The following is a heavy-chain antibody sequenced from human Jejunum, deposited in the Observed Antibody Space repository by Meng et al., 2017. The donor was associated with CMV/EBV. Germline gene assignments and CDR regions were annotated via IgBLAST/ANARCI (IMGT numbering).Heavy chain of an antibody. CDR2: IYDRKSE. V-gene: IGHV3-30*02. CDR3: VRTDSRSWGCFDY. D-gene: IGHD3-22*01. Sequence: QVQLVESGGGVVQPGGSSRRSCVVSGFTFRTFGMHWVRQAPGKGLEWVAFIYDRKSEFYAGSVKGRFTISRDNSKNTMYLQMNSLGPEDTAVYYCVRTDSRSWGCFDYWGQGILVTVAS. J-gene: IGHJ4*02. CDR1: GFTFRTFG.